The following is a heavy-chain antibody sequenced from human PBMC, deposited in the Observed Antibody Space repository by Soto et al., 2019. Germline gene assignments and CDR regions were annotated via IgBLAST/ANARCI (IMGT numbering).Heavy chain of an antibody. CDR3: AHHGYYSYGLDV. J-gene: IGHJ6*02. CDR2: IYWDDDK. Sequence: QITLKESGPTLVKPTQTLTLTCTFSRFSLSTSGVGVGWIRQPPRKALEWLALIYWDDDKRYSPSLKSRLTISKDTSKNQVVLTMTNMDPVDTATYYCAHHGYYSYGLDVWGQGTTVTVSS. V-gene: IGHV2-5*02. CDR1: RFSLSTSGVG.